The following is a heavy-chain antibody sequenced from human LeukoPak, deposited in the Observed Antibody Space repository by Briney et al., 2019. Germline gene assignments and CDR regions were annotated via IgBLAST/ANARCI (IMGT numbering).Heavy chain of an antibody. CDR1: GFTFNNYW. Sequence: GSLKLSCAVSGFTFNNYWMSWVRQAPGKGLEWVANIKQDGSEKYYVDSVKGRFTISRDNAKNSLYLQMNSLRAEDTAVYYCAFYGGAFDIWGQGTMVTVSS. CDR2: IKQDGSEK. CDR3: AFYGGAFDI. D-gene: IGHD4-23*01. V-gene: IGHV3-7*01. J-gene: IGHJ3*02.